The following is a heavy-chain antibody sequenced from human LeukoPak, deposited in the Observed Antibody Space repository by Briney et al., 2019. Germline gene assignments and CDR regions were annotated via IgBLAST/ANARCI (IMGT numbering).Heavy chain of an antibody. Sequence: PGGSLRLSCAASGLTFSNYWMDWVRQAPGKGLEWVANIKQDGSEKNYVDSVKGRFIISRDNAKNSPYLQMNTLRADDTAVYYCARDGFGTGSNWGQGTLVTVPS. CDR1: GLTFSNYW. CDR2: IKQDGSEK. D-gene: IGHD3-16*01. V-gene: IGHV3-7*03. CDR3: ARDGFGTGSN. J-gene: IGHJ4*02.